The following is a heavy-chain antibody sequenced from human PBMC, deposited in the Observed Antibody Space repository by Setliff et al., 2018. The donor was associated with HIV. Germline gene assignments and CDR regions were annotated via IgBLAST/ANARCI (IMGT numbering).Heavy chain of an antibody. D-gene: IGHD6-19*01. J-gene: IGHJ6*03. CDR3: ARVPGYSSGTGYMDV. CDR1: GGSISSSSYY. CDR2: IDNSGST. V-gene: IGHV4-39*07. Sequence: SETLSLTCTVSGGSISSSSYYWGWIRQPPGKGLEWIAYIDNSGSTNYNPSLKSRVTISVDTSKNQFSLKLRSVTAADRAVYYCARVPGYSSGTGYMDVWGKGTTVTVSS.